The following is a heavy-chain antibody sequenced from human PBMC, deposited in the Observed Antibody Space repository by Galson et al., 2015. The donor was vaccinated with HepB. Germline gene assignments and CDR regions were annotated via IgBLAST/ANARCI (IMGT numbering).Heavy chain of an antibody. CDR1: GFTFSSYG. J-gene: IGHJ4*02. Sequence: SLRLSCAASGFTFSSYGMHGVRQAPGKGLEWVAVISYDGSNKYYADSVKGRFTIPRDNSKNTLYLQMNSLRAEDTAVYYCAKDPSITIFGVGHFDYWGQGTLVTVSS. V-gene: IGHV3-30*18. CDR2: ISYDGSNK. CDR3: AKDPSITIFGVGHFDY. D-gene: IGHD3-3*01.